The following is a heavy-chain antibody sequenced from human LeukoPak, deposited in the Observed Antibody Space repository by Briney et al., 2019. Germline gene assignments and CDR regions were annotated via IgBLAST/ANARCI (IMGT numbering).Heavy chain of an antibody. CDR3: ARDTRRYCSGGSCYSFSHYYYYMDV. D-gene: IGHD2-15*01. CDR2: INHSGST. J-gene: IGHJ6*03. CDR1: GGSFSGYY. V-gene: IGHV4-34*01. Sequence: SETLSLTCAVYGGSFSGYYWSWIRQPPGKGLEWIGEINHSGSTNYNPSLKSRVTISVDTSKNQFSLKLSSVTAADTAVYYCARDTRRYCSGGSCYSFSHYYYYMDVWGKGTTVTVSS.